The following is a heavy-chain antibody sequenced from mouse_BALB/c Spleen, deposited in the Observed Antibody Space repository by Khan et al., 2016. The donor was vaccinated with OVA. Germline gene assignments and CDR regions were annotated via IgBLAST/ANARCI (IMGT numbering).Heavy chain of an antibody. V-gene: IGHV1S81*02. D-gene: IGHD2-10*01. Sequence: QVQLQQPGAELVKPGASVKLSCKASGYTFTNYWVHWVKQRPGQGLEWIGEVYPGDGRTNYNEKFKSKATLTVDKSSSTAYMQLSSRTSEETADYYCARNAYYGNYFDYWGQGTTLTVSS. J-gene: IGHJ2*01. CDR2: VYPGDGRT. CDR3: ARNAYYGNYFDY. CDR1: GYTFTNYW.